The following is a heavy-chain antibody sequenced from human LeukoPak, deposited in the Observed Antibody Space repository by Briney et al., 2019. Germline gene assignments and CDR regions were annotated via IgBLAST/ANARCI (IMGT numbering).Heavy chain of an antibody. CDR3: ARVWELSFDH. CDR2: SYSGGTS. Sequence: GGSLRLSCVDSGFTFSSYSMNWVRQAPGKGLECVAISYSEEWVAISYSGGTSQYAESVKGRFTISRDNSRNTLSLQMKSLRAEDTALYYCARVWELSFDHWGQGTLVTVSS. V-gene: IGHV3-53*01. D-gene: IGHD1-26*01. J-gene: IGHJ4*02. CDR1: GFTFSSYS.